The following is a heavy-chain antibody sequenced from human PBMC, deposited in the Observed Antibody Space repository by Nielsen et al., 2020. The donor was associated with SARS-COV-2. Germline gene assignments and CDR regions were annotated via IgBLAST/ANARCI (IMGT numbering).Heavy chain of an antibody. D-gene: IGHD2-8*02. Sequence: GESLKISCAASGFTFSSYGMHWVRQAPGKGLEWVSAISSSTYYADSVKGRFTVSRDNSKNSLYLQMDSLRAEDTAFYYCARSGHCNGGICYFTEYFQDWGQGTLVTVSS. CDR2: ISSST. V-gene: IGHV3-23*01. CDR1: GFTFSSYG. J-gene: IGHJ1*01. CDR3: ARSGHCNGGICYFTEYFQD.